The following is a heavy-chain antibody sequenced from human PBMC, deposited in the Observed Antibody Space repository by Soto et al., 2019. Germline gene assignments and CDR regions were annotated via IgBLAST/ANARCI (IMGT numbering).Heavy chain of an antibody. D-gene: IGHD3-9*01. V-gene: IGHV4-39*01. CDR1: GGSVSSSRYY. CDR2: VYYSGST. J-gene: IGHJ4*02. Sequence: SETLSLTCTVSGGSVSSSRYYWGWVRQPPGKGLEWIGSVYYSGSTYYNPSLESRVTISVDKSKNQFSLRLMSLSAADTAVYYCGRLEGLATISYYFDYWGQGALVTVSS. CDR3: GRLEGLATISYYFDY.